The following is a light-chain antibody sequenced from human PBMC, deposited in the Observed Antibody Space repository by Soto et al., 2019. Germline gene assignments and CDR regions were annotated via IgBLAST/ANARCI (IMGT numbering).Light chain of an antibody. V-gene: IGLV2-23*02. J-gene: IGLJ7*01. CDR1: SSDVGGHNL. CDR2: EVS. Sequence: QSALTQPASVSGSPGQSITISCTGTSSDVGGHNLVSWYQQHPGQAPKLMIYEVSKRPLGVSPRFSASKSGNTASLTISGHQAEDEADYYCCSYGGSRAVFGGGTQLTVL. CDR3: CSYGGSRAV.